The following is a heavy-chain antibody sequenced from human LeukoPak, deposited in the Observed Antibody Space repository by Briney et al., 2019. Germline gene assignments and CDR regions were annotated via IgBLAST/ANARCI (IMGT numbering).Heavy chain of an antibody. V-gene: IGHV3-48*01. J-gene: IGHJ4*02. D-gene: IGHD6-13*01. Sequence: GGSLKLSCAASGFTFSSYSMNWVRQAPGKGLEWVSYISSSSSTTYYADSVKGRFTISRDNSKNTLYLQMNSLRAEDTAVYYCARVPAAGPFDYWGQGTLVTVSS. CDR2: ISSSSSTT. CDR3: ARVPAAGPFDY. CDR1: GFTFSSYS.